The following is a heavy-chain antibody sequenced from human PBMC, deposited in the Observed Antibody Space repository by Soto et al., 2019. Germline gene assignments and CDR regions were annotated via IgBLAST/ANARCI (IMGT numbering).Heavy chain of an antibody. D-gene: IGHD3-22*01. J-gene: IGHJ6*02. CDR1: GYTFTDYY. V-gene: IGHV1-2*02. CDR2: INPTGGGT. Sequence: ASVKVSCKASGYTFTDYYIHWVRQAPGQGLEWMGWINPTGGGTNYAQKFRGRVTMTRDTSTSTAYLELSRLTSDDTAVFYCARSFSSRYFYNKYAMDVWGQGTTVTVSS. CDR3: ARSFSSRYFYNKYAMDV.